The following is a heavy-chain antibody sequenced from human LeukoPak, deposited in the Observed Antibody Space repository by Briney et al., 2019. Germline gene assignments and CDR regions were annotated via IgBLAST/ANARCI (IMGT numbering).Heavy chain of an antibody. CDR3: AKDENHFWSGYYSNYFDP. CDR1: GFTFSNYW. Sequence: PGGSLRLSCAASGFTFSNYWMHWVRQVPGKGLEWVSALSGSGDDTYYADSVKGRFTISRDNSKNTLYLQMNSLRAEDTAVYYCAKDENHFWSGYYSNYFDPWGQGTLVTVSS. CDR2: LSGSGDDT. V-gene: IGHV3-23*01. J-gene: IGHJ5*02. D-gene: IGHD3-3*02.